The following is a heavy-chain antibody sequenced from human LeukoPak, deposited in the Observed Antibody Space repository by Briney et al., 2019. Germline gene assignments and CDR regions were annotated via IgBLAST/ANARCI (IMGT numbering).Heavy chain of an antibody. D-gene: IGHD3-22*01. CDR2: ISPSGGST. J-gene: IGHJ4*02. Sequence: ASVKVSCKASGYTFTTYYLHWVRQAPGQGLEWMGIISPSGGSTTYAQKFQGRVTMTRDTSTSTVYMDLSSLRSEDTAVYYCARGGVYDSSGYSDYWGQGTLVTVPS. V-gene: IGHV1-46*01. CDR1: GYTFTTYY. CDR3: ARGGVYDSSGYSDY.